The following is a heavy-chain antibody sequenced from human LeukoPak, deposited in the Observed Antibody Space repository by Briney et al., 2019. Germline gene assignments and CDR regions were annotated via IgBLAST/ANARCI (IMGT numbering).Heavy chain of an antibody. J-gene: IGHJ3*02. Sequence: GASVKVPCKASGYTFTSYDINWVRQATGQGLEWMGWMNPNSGNTGYAQKFQGRVTMTRNTSISTAYMELSSLRSEDTAVYYCAREGDWNDAFDIWGQGTMVTVSS. D-gene: IGHD1-1*01. CDR3: AREGDWNDAFDI. CDR2: MNPNSGNT. CDR1: GYTFTSYD. V-gene: IGHV1-8*01.